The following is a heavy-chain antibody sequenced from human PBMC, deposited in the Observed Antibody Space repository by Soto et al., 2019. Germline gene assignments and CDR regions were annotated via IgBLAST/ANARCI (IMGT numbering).Heavy chain of an antibody. CDR2: VYYSGST. J-gene: IGHJ3*02. Sequence: QVQLQESGPGLVTPSDTLSHTCAVSGYSISSSNWWGWIRQPPGKGLEWIGYVYYSGSTYYNPSLKRRVIRSVDTSKTQFSLKLSSVTAVDTAVYYCARKNGVLDAFDIWGQGTMVTVSS. CDR3: ARKNGVLDAFDI. CDR1: GYSISSSNW. D-gene: IGHD4-17*01. V-gene: IGHV4-28*01.